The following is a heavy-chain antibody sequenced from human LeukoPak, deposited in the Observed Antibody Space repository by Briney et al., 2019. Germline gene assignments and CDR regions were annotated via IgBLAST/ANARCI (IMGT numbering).Heavy chain of an antibody. J-gene: IGHJ4*02. CDR2: ISSSGSTI. D-gene: IGHD6-13*01. V-gene: IGHV3-11*01. CDR3: ARVSRAARILDY. Sequence: GGSLRLSCAASGFTFSDYYITWIRQAPGKGLEWVSYISSSGSTIYYADSVKGRFTISRDNAKTSLYLQMNSLRAEDTAVYYCARVSRAARILDYWGQGTLVTVSS. CDR1: GFTFSDYY.